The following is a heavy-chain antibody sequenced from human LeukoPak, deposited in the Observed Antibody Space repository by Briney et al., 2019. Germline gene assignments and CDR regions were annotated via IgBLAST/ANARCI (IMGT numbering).Heavy chain of an antibody. CDR1: GFTFYDYA. CDR2: ISGDGART. Sequence: PGGSLRLSCAASGFTFYDYAIHWVRQAPGKGLEWVGLISGDGARTFYADSVKGRFTISRDNSRNSLFLQMNSLTTEDTALYYCAKSLAGRTHYSDYWGQGALVTASS. D-gene: IGHD2-15*01. J-gene: IGHJ4*02. CDR3: AKSLAGRTHYSDY. V-gene: IGHV3-43*02.